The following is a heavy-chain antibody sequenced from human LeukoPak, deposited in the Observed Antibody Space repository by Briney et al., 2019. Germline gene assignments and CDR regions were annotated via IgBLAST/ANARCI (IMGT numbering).Heavy chain of an antibody. CDR2: ISGSGGST. Sequence: GGSLRLSCAASGFTFSSYAMSWVRQAPGKGLEWVSAISGSGGSTYYADSVKGRFTISRDNSKNTLYPQMNSLRAEDTAVYYCAKGIYDFWSGYSNAFDIWGQGTMVTVSS. D-gene: IGHD3-3*01. J-gene: IGHJ3*02. CDR1: GFTFSSYA. CDR3: AKGIYDFWSGYSNAFDI. V-gene: IGHV3-23*01.